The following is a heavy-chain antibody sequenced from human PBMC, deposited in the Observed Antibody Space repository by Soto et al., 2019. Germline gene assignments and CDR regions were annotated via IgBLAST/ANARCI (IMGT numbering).Heavy chain of an antibody. V-gene: IGHV3-7*01. CDR3: ARGSNYGRYYYYGMDV. J-gene: IGHJ6*02. CDR2: IKQDGSEK. Sequence: GGSLRLSCAASGFTFSSYWMIWVRQAPGKGLEWVANIKQDGSEKYYVDSVKGRFTISRDNAKNSLYLQMNSLRAEDTAVYYCARGSNYGRYYYYGMDVWGQGTTVTVSS. D-gene: IGHD4-4*01. CDR1: GFTFSSYW.